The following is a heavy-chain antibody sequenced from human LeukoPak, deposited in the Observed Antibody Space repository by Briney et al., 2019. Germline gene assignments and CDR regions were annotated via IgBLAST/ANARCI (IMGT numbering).Heavy chain of an antibody. Sequence: ASVKVSCKASGYTFTSYGISWVRQASGQGLEWMGWISAYNGNTNYAQKVQGRVTMTTDTSTNTAYMELRSLRSDDTAVYYCAKNTATGYPQYNWFDSWGQGTLVTVSS. V-gene: IGHV1-18*01. CDR3: AKNTATGYPQYNWFDS. CDR2: ISAYNGNT. D-gene: IGHD3-9*01. J-gene: IGHJ5*01. CDR1: GYTFTSYG.